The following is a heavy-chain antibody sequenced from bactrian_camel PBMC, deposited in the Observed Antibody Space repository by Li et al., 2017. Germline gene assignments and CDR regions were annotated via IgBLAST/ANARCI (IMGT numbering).Heavy chain of an antibody. D-gene: IGHD5*01. CDR1: GFSFPASA. CDR2: SDNNKWT. J-gene: IGHJ4*01. CDR3: ARSRFVFRGCDLSTSGYYY. V-gene: IGHV3S66*01. Sequence: EVQLVESGGGSVQAGGSLRLSCAAAGFSFPASAMGWVRQTPGKPREGVAFSDNNKWTWYADSVKGRFTISKDNAMNTLYLQMDSLKPEDSAMYYCARSRFVFRGCDLSTSGYYYGGQGTQVTVS.